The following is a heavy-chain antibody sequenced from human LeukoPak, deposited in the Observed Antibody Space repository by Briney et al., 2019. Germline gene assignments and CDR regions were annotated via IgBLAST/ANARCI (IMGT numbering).Heavy chain of an antibody. J-gene: IGHJ5*02. V-gene: IGHV1-2*02. D-gene: IGHD3-3*01. CDR1: GYTFTGYY. CDR2: INPNSGGT. Sequence: ASVKVSCKASGYTFTGYYMHWVRQAPGQGLEWMGWINPNSGGTNYAQKFQGRVTMTRDTSISTAYMELSRLRSDDTAVYYCARDRNDFWSVYFWFDPWGQGTLVTVSS. CDR3: ARDRNDFWSVYFWFDP.